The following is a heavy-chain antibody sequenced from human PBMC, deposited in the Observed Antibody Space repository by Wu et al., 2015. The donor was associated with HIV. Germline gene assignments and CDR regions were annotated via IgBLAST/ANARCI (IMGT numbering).Heavy chain of an antibody. CDR2: ISAYNGNT. CDR3: TRRAGDSSGWYILVFDI. D-gene: IGHD6-19*01. Sequence: QVQLVQSGAEVKKPGASVKVSCKASGYTFTSYGINWVRQAPGQGLEWMGWISAYNGNTNYAQKLQGRVTMTTDTSTSTAYMXLRSLRSDDTAVYYXTRRAGDSSGWYILVFDIVGPRDKWSPSL. J-gene: IGHJ3*02. V-gene: IGHV1-18*01. CDR1: GYTFTSYG.